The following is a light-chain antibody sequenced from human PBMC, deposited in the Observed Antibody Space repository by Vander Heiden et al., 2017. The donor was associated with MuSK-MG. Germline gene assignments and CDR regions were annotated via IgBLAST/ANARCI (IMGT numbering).Light chain of an antibody. CDR1: QAISNW. CDR3: QQSNSLPLT. J-gene: IGKJ4*01. CDR2: GAS. V-gene: IGKV1D-12*01. Sequence: DIQMTQSPSSLSVSVGDRVTLTCRASQAISNWLAWYQQKPGKAPKLLIYGASSVQSGVPSRFSGSGSGTDFTLTISSLQPEDFATYYCQQSNSLPLTFGGGTKVEIK.